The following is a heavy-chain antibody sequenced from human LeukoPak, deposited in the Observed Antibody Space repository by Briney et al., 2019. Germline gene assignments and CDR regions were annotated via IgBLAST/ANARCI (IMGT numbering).Heavy chain of an antibody. CDR2: IFTTGST. J-gene: IGHJ3*02. V-gene: IGHV4-4*07. CDR1: GGSISSSY. CDR3: ATYSTGFDI. D-gene: IGHD6-19*01. Sequence: SETLSLTCTVSGGSISSSYCNWIRQPAGKGLEWIGRIFTTGSTTYNPSLKSRLTMSVDTTKNQFSLKLNSVTAADTAVYYCATYSTGFDIWGQGTVVTVSS.